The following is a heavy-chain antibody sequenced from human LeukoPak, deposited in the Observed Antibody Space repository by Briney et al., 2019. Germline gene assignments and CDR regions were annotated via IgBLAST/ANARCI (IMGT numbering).Heavy chain of an antibody. CDR3: ARVPRDGGIDY. CDR1: GYTFSSYAYG. CDR2: ISVYNGNT. D-gene: IGHD4-23*01. V-gene: IGHV1-18*01. Sequence: GASVKVSCRASGYTFSSYAYGISWVRQAPGQGLEWMGWISVYNGNTNYAQKLQDRVTMTTGTSTNTAYMELRSLRSDDTAVYYCARVPRDGGIDYWGQGTLVTVSS. J-gene: IGHJ4*02.